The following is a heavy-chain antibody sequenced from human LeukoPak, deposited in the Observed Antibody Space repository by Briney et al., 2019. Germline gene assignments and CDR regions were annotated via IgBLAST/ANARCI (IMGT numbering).Heavy chain of an antibody. D-gene: IGHD2-15*01. CDR1: GFTFSSYA. CDR2: ITGTGGK. CDR3: AKDYCRDGNCPFPFLDS. Sequence: PGGSLGLSCAASGFTFSSYAMSWVRQAPGKGLEWVSIITGTGGKYYGDSVKGRFVLSRDNSKNTVYMQMSSLRAEDTATYYCAKDYCRDGNCPFPFLDSWGQGTQVTVSS. V-gene: IGHV3-23*01. J-gene: IGHJ4*02.